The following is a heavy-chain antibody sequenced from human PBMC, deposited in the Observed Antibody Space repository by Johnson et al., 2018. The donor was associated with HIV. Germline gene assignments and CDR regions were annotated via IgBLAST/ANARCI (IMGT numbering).Heavy chain of an antibody. CDR3: ARYSITIFGVVISDAFDI. D-gene: IGHD3-3*01. CDR1: GFTFDDYA. Sequence: VQLVESGGGVVRPGGSLRLSCVGSGFTFDDYALSWVRQLPGKGLEWVSGISWNGGSTAYADSVKGRFTISRDNAKNSLYLQMHSLRAEDTAVYYCARYSITIFGVVISDAFDIWGQGTMVTISS. CDR2: ISWNGGST. J-gene: IGHJ3*02. V-gene: IGHV3-20*04.